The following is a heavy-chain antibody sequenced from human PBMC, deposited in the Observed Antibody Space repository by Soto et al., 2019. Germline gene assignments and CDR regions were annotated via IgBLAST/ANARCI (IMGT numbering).Heavy chain of an antibody. Sequence: VKVSCKASGGPFSSYAISCVRHSPRQGLEWMGGIIPIFGTANYAQKFQGRVTITADESTSTAYMELSSLRSEDTAVYYCASCISTGYYYNGMDVWGQGTTVTVSS. V-gene: IGHV1-69*01. CDR3: ASCISTGYYYNGMDV. CDR1: GGPFSSYA. J-gene: IGHJ6*02. CDR2: IIPIFGTA. D-gene: IGHD2-2*01.